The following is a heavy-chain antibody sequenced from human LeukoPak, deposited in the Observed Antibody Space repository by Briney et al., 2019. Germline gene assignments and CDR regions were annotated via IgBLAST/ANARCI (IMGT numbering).Heavy chain of an antibody. CDR3: ASGMDIVVVPAAADSYYYAMDV. CDR1: GGTFSSYA. CDR2: IIPILGIA. V-gene: IGHV1-69*04. Sequence: ASVKVSCKASGGTFSSYAISWVRQAPGQGLGWMGRIIPILGIANYAQKFQGRVTITADKSTSTAYMELSSLRSEDTAVYYCASGMDIVVVPAAADSYYYAMDVWGQGTTVTVSS. D-gene: IGHD2-2*03. J-gene: IGHJ6*02.